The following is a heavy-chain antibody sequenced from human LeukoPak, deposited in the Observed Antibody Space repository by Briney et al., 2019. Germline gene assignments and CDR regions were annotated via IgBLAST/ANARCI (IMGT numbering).Heavy chain of an antibody. Sequence: ASVKVSCKASGYTFTGYYMHWVRQAPGQGLEWMGWISAYNGNTNYAQKLQGRVTMTRDTSISTAYMELSRLRSDDTAVYYCARGVAYFDAFDIWGQGTMVTVSS. CDR1: GYTFTGYY. CDR3: ARGVAYFDAFDI. J-gene: IGHJ3*02. V-gene: IGHV1-2*02. D-gene: IGHD2/OR15-2a*01. CDR2: ISAYNGNT.